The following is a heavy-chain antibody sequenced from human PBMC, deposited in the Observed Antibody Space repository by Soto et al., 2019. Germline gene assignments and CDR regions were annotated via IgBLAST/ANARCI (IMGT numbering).Heavy chain of an antibody. Sequence: ASVKVSCKASGYTFTSYGISWVRQAPGQGLEWMGWISAYNGNTNYAQKLQGRVTMTTDTSASTAYMELSSLRSEDTAVYYCARYYTYSSGPTYNWSDPWGQGTLVTVSS. CDR2: ISAYNGNT. CDR1: GYTFTSYG. D-gene: IGHD6-19*01. J-gene: IGHJ5*02. CDR3: ARYYTYSSGPTYNWSDP. V-gene: IGHV1-18*01.